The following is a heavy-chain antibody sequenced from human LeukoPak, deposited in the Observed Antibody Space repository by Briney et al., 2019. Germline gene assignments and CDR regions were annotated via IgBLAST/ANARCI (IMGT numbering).Heavy chain of an antibody. J-gene: IGHJ4*02. D-gene: IGHD3-3*01. V-gene: IGHV3-48*01. Sequence: GGSLRLSCAASGFTFSSYNMNWVRQAPGKGLEWVSYISSSSSTIYYADSVKGRFTISRDNAKNSLYLQMNSLRAEDTAVYYCARGPDPILEWLLKAHFDYWGQGTLVTVSS. CDR1: GFTFSSYN. CDR2: ISSSSSTI. CDR3: ARGPDPILEWLLKAHFDY.